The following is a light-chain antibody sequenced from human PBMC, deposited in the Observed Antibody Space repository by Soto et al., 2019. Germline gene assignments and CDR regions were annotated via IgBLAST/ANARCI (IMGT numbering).Light chain of an antibody. J-gene: IGKJ4*01. V-gene: IGKV3-15*01. CDR2: GAS. Sequence: EIVMTQSPATLSVSPGVRATLSCRASQSVNNNLAWYQQKPGQAPRLLIYGASARATGIPARFSGSGSGTEFTLTIRSLQSEDFAVYYCQQYNNWPLTFGGGTNVEIK. CDR1: QSVNNN. CDR3: QQYNNWPLT.